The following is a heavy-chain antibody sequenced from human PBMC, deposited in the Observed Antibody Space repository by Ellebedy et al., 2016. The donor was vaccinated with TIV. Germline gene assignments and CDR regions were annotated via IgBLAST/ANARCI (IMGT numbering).Heavy chain of an antibody. CDR2: IYHSGST. CDR3: ARALMVRGLWYYYGMDV. J-gene: IGHJ6*02. CDR1: GGSVSSSNW. Sequence: SETLSLTXAVSGGSVSSSNWWSWVRQPPGKGLEWIGEIYHSGSTNYNPSLKSRVTISVDKSKNQFSLKLSSVTAADTAVYYCARALMVRGLWYYYGMDVWGQGTTVTVSS. D-gene: IGHD3-10*01. V-gene: IGHV4-4*02.